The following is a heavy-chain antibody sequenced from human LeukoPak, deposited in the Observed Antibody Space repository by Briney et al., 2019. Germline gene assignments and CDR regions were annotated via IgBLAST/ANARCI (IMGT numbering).Heavy chain of an antibody. CDR1: GFTFNNYG. CDR3: AKDPTSGSYGLIYFDY. CDR2: TRFDGSNK. Sequence: GGSLRLSCAASGFTFNNYGMHWVRQAPGKGLEWVAFTRFDGSNKYYADSVKGRFTISRDNSKNTLYLQMNSLRTEDTAVYYCAKDPTSGSYGLIYFDYWGQGTLVTVSS. D-gene: IGHD1-26*01. J-gene: IGHJ4*02. V-gene: IGHV3-30*02.